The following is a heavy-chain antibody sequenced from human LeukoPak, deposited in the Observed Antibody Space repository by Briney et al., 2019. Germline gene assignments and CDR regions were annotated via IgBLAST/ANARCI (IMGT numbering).Heavy chain of an antibody. Sequence: GGSLRLSCAASGFTFDDYGMSWARQAPGKGLEWVSGINWNGGSTGYADSVKGRFTISRDNAKNSLYLQMNSLRAEDTAVYYCAKAAGYKLGNYYFDYWGQGTLVTVSS. CDR2: INWNGGST. D-gene: IGHD5-24*01. J-gene: IGHJ4*02. CDR3: AKAAGYKLGNYYFDY. V-gene: IGHV3-20*04. CDR1: GFTFDDYG.